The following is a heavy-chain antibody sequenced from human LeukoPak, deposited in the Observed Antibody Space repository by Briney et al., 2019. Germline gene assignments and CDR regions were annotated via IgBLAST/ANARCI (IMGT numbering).Heavy chain of an antibody. CDR3: ATSPKFGVVSD. CDR2: IYYSGST. Sequence: SGTLSLTCIVSGGSISSNYWNWIRQPPGKGLEWIGNIYYSGSTYYNPSLMSRVTISVDRSRNQFSLNLTSSTAADTAVYYCATSPKFGVVSDWGQGTLVTVSS. V-gene: IGHV4-59*01. CDR1: GGSISSNY. J-gene: IGHJ4*02. D-gene: IGHD3-3*01.